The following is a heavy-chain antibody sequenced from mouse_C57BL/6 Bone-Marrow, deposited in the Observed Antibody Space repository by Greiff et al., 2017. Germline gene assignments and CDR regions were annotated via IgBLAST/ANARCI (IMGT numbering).Heavy chain of an antibody. CDR2: ISNLAYSI. J-gene: IGHJ4*01. CDR3: ARHVSSPYAMDY. Sequence: EVKLVESGGGLVQPGGSLKLSCAASGFTFSDYGMAWVRQAPRKGLEWVAFISNLAYSIYYADTVTGRFTISRENAKNTLYLEMSSLRSEDTAMYYCARHVSSPYAMDYWGQGTSVTVSS. D-gene: IGHD1-1*01. V-gene: IGHV5-15*01. CDR1: GFTFSDYG.